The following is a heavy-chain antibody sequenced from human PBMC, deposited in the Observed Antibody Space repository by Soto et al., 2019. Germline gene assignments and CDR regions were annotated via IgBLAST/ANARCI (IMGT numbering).Heavy chain of an antibody. Sequence: GGSLRLSCAASGFTFSSYSMNWVRQAPGKGLEWVSYISSSSSTIYYADSVKGRFTISRDNAKNSLYLQMNSLRAEDTAVYYCARFEVNYDILTGYYPRGGMDVWGQGTTVTVSS. CDR1: GFTFSSYS. CDR2: ISSSSSTI. CDR3: ARFEVNYDILTGYYPRGGMDV. J-gene: IGHJ6*02. V-gene: IGHV3-48*01. D-gene: IGHD3-9*01.